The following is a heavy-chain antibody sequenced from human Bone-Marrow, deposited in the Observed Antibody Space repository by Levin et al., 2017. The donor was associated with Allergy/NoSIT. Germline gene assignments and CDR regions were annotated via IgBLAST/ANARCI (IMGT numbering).Heavy chain of an antibody. D-gene: IGHD1-20*01. CDR3: ARGHNLK. J-gene: IGHJ4*02. CDR1: GFSFSTFT. CDR2: IIGSGSFI. V-gene: IGHV3-21*01. Sequence: ASVKVSCAASGFSFSTFTMNWVRQAPGKGLEWVSSIIGSGSFINYADSVKGRFTISRDNAKNSLYLHMNSLRVEDTAVYYCARGHNLKWGQGTLVTVSS.